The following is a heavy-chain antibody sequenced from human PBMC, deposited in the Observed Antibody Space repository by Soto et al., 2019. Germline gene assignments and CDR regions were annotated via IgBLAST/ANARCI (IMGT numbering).Heavy chain of an antibody. J-gene: IGHJ5*02. V-gene: IGHV3-30-3*01. D-gene: IGHD4-17*01. Sequence: QVQLVESGGGVVQPGRSLRLSCAASGFTFSSYAMHWVRQAPGKGLEWVAVISYDGSNKYYADSVKGRFTISRDNSKNPRYLQMNSLRAEDTAVYYCAREDCGDYGVGWFDPWGQGTLVTVSS. CDR1: GFTFSSYA. CDR2: ISYDGSNK. CDR3: AREDCGDYGVGWFDP.